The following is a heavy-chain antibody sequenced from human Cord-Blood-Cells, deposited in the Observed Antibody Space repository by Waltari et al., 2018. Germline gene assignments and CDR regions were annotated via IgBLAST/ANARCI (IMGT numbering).Heavy chain of an antibody. CDR1: GFTFSSYA. J-gene: IGHJ4*02. CDR2: ISYDGSNK. Sequence: QVQLVESGGGVVQPGRSLRLSCAASGFTFSSYAMHWVRQAPGKGLEGVAVISYDGSNKYYADSVKGRFTISRDNSKNTLYLQMNSLRAEDTAVYYCARDVTTVTFDYWGQGTLVTVSS. CDR3: ARDVTTVTFDY. V-gene: IGHV3-30-3*01. D-gene: IGHD4-17*01.